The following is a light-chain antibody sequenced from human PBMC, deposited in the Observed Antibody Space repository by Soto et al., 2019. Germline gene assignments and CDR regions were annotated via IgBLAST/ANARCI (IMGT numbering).Light chain of an antibody. CDR1: QSISSW. CDR2: DVS. CDR3: QQYESFSAT. Sequence: DIQMTQSPSSLSASVGDRVTITCRASQSISSWLSWYQQKPGKAPKLPIYDVSALPRGVPPRFSGSGSGTQFTLTISGLQPDDFATYYCQQYESFSATFGPGTKVDIK. J-gene: IGKJ1*01. V-gene: IGKV1-5*01.